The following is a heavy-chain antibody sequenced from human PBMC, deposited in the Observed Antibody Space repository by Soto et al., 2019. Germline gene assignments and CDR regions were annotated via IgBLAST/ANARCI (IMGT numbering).Heavy chain of an antibody. CDR1: GITFSTFW. D-gene: IGHD6-19*01. V-gene: IGHV3-74*01. Sequence: GGSLRLSCAASGITFSTFWMHWVRQVPGKGLVWISRISNDGSDTAYADSVKGRSTISRDNAKNTLYLEMNSLRAEDTAVYYCARDRAWSSFDYWGRGTQVTVSS. CDR3: ARDRAWSSFDY. J-gene: IGHJ4*02. CDR2: ISNDGSDT.